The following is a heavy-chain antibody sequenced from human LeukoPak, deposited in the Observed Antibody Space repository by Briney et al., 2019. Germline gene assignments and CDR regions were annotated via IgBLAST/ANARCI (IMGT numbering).Heavy chain of an antibody. CDR1: GFTFSSYA. CDR2: ISGSDGST. Sequence: GGYLRLSCAASGFTFSSYAMSWVRQAPGKGLEWVSAISGSDGSTYYADSVKGRFTISRDNSKNTLYLQMNSLRAEDTAVYYCAKNGITMIVVVTDNYDYWGQGTLVTVSS. V-gene: IGHV3-23*01. CDR3: AKNGITMIVVVTDNYDY. D-gene: IGHD3-22*01. J-gene: IGHJ4*02.